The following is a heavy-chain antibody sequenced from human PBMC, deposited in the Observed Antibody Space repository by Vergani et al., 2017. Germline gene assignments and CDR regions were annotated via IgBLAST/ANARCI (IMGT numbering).Heavy chain of an antibody. CDR2: TRNKANSYTT. CDR3: TREVDY. Sequence: EVQLVESGGGLVQPGGSLRLSCAASGFTFSDHYMDWVRQAPGKGLEWVGRTRNKANSYTTEYAASVKGRFTISRDDSKSIAYLQMNSLKTEDTAVYYCTREVDYWGQGTLVTVSS. CDR1: GFTFSDHY. V-gene: IGHV3-72*01. J-gene: IGHJ4*02.